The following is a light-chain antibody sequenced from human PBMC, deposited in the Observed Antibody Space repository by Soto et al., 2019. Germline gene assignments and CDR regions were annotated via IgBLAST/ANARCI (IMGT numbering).Light chain of an antibody. V-gene: IGLV1-44*01. CDR2: SSN. CDR3: AAWDDSLNGLV. CDR1: SSNIGSNT. J-gene: IGLJ2*01. Sequence: QYVLTQPPSGSGTPGQRVTISCSGSSSNIGSNTVNWYQQVPGTAPKLLIYSSNQRPSGVPDRFSASKSGTSVSLAISGLQSEDEADYYCAAWDDSLNGLVFGGGTKLTVL.